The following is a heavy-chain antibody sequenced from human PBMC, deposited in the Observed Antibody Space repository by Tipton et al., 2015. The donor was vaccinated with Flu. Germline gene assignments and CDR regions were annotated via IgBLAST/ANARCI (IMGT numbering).Heavy chain of an antibody. CDR3: ARRSDYLDY. Sequence: TLSLTCTVSGYSIRSGYYWGWIRQPPGKGLEWIGTMYYSGITYYNPSLKSRVTISVDTSKNQISLKLNSVTAADTAAYYCARRSDYLDYWGQGTLVTVSS. CDR2: MYYSGIT. D-gene: IGHD2-15*01. J-gene: IGHJ4*02. CDR1: GYSIRSGYY. V-gene: IGHV4-38-2*02.